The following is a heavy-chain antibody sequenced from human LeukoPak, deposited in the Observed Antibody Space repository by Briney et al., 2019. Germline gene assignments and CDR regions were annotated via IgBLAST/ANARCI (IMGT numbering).Heavy chain of an antibody. CDR2: LSGSGGST. CDR1: GFTFNSYA. V-gene: IGHV3-23*01. J-gene: IGHJ4*02. D-gene: IGHD1-7*01. Sequence: GGALRLSWSASGFTFNSYAMSWVRQGPGKGLEWVSGLSGSGGSTYYADSVKGRFTISRDNSKNTLYLQMNSLRAEDTAIYYCAETGAGTTYWGQGTLVTVSS. CDR3: AETGAGTTY.